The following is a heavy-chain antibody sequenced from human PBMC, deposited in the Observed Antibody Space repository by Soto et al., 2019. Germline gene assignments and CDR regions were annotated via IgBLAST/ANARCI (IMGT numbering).Heavy chain of an antibody. CDR3: ARDGDPGRNYEYYGMDV. CDR1: GFTFSSYG. V-gene: IGHV3-33*01. J-gene: IGHJ6*02. Sequence: QVQLVESGGGVVQPGRSLRLSCAASGFTFSSYGMHWVRQAPGKGLEWVAVIWYDGSNKYYADSVKGRFTISRDNSKNTLYLQMNSLRAEDTAVYYCARDGDPGRNYEYYGMDVWGQGTTVTVSS. CDR2: IWYDGSNK. D-gene: IGHD7-27*01.